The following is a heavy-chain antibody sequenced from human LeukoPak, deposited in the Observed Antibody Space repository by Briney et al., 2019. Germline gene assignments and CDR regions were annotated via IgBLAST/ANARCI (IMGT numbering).Heavy chain of an antibody. J-gene: IGHJ4*02. CDR2: ISGSSGHT. V-gene: IGHV3-23*01. D-gene: IGHD3-3*01. CDR3: AKVGFSEMEWLLYSDH. CDR1: GFTFSNYA. Sequence: GGSLRLSCAASGFTFSNYAMHWVRQAPGKGLEWVSAISGSSGHTYYADSVKGRFTIYRDNSKNTLYLQMNSLRAEDTAVYYCAKVGFSEMEWLLYSDHWGQGTLVTVSS.